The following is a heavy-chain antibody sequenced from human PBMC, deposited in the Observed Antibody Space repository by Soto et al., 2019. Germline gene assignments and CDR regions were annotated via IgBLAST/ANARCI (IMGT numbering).Heavy chain of an antibody. Sequence: QVQLQESGPGLVKPSETLSLTCTASGDSVTSGSYYWTWIRQPPGKGLEWLGYSYHSGSTSYNPSLKSRVTISVDTSRNQFYLELSSVTAADTAVYYCAREGDYSRLDVWGPGTTVIVSS. CDR3: AREGDYSRLDV. CDR1: GDSVTSGSYY. V-gene: IGHV4-61*01. J-gene: IGHJ6*02. D-gene: IGHD4-4*01. CDR2: SYHSGST.